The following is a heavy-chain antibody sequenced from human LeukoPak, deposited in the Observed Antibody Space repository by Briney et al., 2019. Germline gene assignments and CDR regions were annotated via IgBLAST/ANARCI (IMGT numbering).Heavy chain of an antibody. CDR1: GFTFSTYA. CDR3: ARVAIRMPGTPENWFDP. J-gene: IGHJ5*02. Sequence: GGSLRLSCAASGFTFSTYAMHWVRQAPGKVLEWVAVISYDGSDEYYADSLKGRFTISRDNYENTVYLQMDTLRVEDTAVYYCARVAIRMPGTPENWFDPWGQGTLVTVSS. D-gene: IGHD6-13*01. V-gene: IGHV3-30*04. CDR2: ISYDGSDE.